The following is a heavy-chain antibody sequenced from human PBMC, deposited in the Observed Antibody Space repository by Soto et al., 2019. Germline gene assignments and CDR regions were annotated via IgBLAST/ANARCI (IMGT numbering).Heavy chain of an antibody. CDR2: IYYSGST. CDR3: ATQRTPVVTQAYFDD. CDR1: GGSINSRSYY. J-gene: IGHJ4*02. D-gene: IGHD2-21*02. V-gene: IGHV4-39*01. Sequence: SETLSLTCTVSGGSINSRSYYWAWIRQSPGKGLEWIGSIYYSGSTYYNPSLKSLVAMSVDTSKNQFSLNLRSVSAADTAVDYCATQRTPVVTQAYFDDWRQGSLVIVSS.